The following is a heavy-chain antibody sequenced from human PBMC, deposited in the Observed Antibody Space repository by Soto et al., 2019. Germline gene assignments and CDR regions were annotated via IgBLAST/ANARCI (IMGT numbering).Heavy chain of an antibody. Sequence: GASVKVSCKASGFTFTSSAVQWVRQARGQRLEWIGWIVVGSGNTNYAQKFQERVTITRDMSTSTAYMELSSLRAEDTAVYYCARRMVIVVAGGYYTGMDAWGQGTTVTVSS. CDR1: GFTFTSSA. V-gene: IGHV1-58*01. CDR3: ARRMVIVVAGGYYTGMDA. J-gene: IGHJ6*02. D-gene: IGHD3-22*01. CDR2: IVVGSGNT.